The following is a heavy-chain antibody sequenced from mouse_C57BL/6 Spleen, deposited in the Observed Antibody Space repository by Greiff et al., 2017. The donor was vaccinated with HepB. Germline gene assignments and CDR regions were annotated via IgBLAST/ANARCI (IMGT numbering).Heavy chain of an antibody. V-gene: IGHV5-17*01. CDR1: GFTFSDYG. D-gene: IGHD1-1*01. CDR2: ISSGSSTI. Sequence: EVMLVESGGGLVKPGGSLKLSCAASGFTFSDYGMHWVRQAPEKGLEWVAYISSGSSTIYYADTVKGRFTISRDNAKNTLFLQMASLRSEDTAMYYCAKDYYGSFDYWGQGTTLTVSS. CDR3: AKDYYGSFDY. J-gene: IGHJ2*01.